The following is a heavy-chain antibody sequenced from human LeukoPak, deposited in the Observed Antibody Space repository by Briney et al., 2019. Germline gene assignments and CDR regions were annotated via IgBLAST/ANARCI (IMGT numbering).Heavy chain of an antibody. D-gene: IGHD2-8*02. V-gene: IGHV1-46*01. CDR3: AREESGGYFDY. CDR1: GYTFTGYY. J-gene: IGHJ4*02. Sequence: GASVKVSCKASGYTFTGYYMHWVRQAPGQGLEWVGLISPSGTSTNYAQKFRGRVTMTRDTSTTTVYMELSSLRSDDTAVYYCAREESGGYFDYWGQGTLVSVSS. CDR2: ISPSGTST.